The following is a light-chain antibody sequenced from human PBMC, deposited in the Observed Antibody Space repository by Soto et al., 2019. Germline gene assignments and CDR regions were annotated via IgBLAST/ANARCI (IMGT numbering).Light chain of an antibody. J-gene: IGKJ1*01. CDR3: QQYGRSPKT. V-gene: IGKV3-20*01. Sequence: EIVLTQSPGTLSLSPGERATLSCRASQSVSSSCLAWYQQKPGQAPRLLIYGASSRATGIPDRFSCSGSGTDFTLTISRLEPEDFAVYYCQQYGRSPKTFGQGTKVEIK. CDR2: GAS. CDR1: QSVSSSC.